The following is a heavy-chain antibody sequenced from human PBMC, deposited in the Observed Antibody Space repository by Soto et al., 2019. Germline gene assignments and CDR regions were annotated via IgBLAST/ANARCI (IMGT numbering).Heavy chain of an antibody. CDR1: GGSIISYY. CDR2: IYYSGST. D-gene: IGHD3-10*01. V-gene: IGHV4-59*01. J-gene: IGHJ4*02. CDR3: ARAPRGNYGYPSYFGY. Sequence: SETLSLTCTVSGGSIISYYWSWIRQPPWKGLEWIGYIYYSGSTNYNPSLKSRVTISVDTSKNQFSLKLSSVTAADTAVYYCARAPRGNYGYPSYFGYWGQGTLVTVS.